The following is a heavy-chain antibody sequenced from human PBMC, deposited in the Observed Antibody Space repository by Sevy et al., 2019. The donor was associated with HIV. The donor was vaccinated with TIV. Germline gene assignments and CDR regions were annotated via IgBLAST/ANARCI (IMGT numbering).Heavy chain of an antibody. V-gene: IGHV3-30*18. J-gene: IGHJ6*02. Sequence: GGSLRLSCAAAGFTFSRYGMHWARQAPGKGLEWVAVISNDGSDKEYAESVKGRFTVSRDNSKDTVYLKLNSLRLEDTAVYYCANSRGRYEGSSGLYYYYIMDVWGQGTTVTVSS. CDR3: ANSRGRYEGSSGLYYYYIMDV. CDR2: ISNDGSDK. CDR1: GFTFSRYG. D-gene: IGHD6-19*01.